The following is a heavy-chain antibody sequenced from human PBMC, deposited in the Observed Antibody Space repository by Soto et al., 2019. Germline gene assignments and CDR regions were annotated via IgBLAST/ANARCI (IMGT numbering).Heavy chain of an antibody. CDR3: ARDSPPDYDFWSGSLYGMDV. Sequence: ASVKVSCKASGGTFSSYAISWVRQAPGQGLEWMGGIIPIFGTANYAQKFQGRVTITADESTSTAYMELSSLRSEDTAVYYCARDSPPDYDFWSGSLYGMDVWGQGTTVTVSS. V-gene: IGHV1-69*13. CDR2: IIPIFGTA. CDR1: GGTFSSYA. J-gene: IGHJ6*02. D-gene: IGHD3-3*01.